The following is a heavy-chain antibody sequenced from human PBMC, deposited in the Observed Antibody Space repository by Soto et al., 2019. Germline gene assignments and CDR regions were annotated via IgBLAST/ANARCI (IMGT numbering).Heavy chain of an antibody. CDR3: AELGYCSSTSCRGPVS. J-gene: IGHJ5*02. CDR1: GFTFSSYS. V-gene: IGHV3-21*01. D-gene: IGHD2-2*01. CDR2: ISSSSSYI. Sequence: GGSLRLSCAASGFTFSSYSMNWVRQAPGKGLEWVSSISSSSSYIYYADSVKGRFTISRDNAKNSLYLQMNSLRAEDTAVYYCAELGYCSSTSCRGPVSWGQGTLVTVSS.